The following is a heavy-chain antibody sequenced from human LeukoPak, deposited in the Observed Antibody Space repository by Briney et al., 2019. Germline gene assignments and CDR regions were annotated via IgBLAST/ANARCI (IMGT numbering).Heavy chain of an antibody. CDR3: ARLKCISTTCPSRYVMDV. D-gene: IGHD2-2*01. V-gene: IGHV4-59*08. CDR2: IYYSGST. CDR1: GGSISSYY. J-gene: IGHJ6*02. Sequence: SETLSLTCSVSGGSISSYYWSWIRQPPGKGLEYIGYIYYSGSTNYNPSLKSRVTISVDTSKDQFSLNLTSVTAADTAVYYCARLKCISTTCPSRYVMDVWGQGTTVTLSS.